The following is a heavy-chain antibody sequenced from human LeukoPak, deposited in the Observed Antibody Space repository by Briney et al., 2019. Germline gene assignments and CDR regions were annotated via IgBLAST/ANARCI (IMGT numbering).Heavy chain of an antibody. CDR3: ARDECSGGGCYSSGFDAFDI. CDR1: GFTFSSYG. V-gene: IGHV3-33*01. Sequence: PGGSLRLSCAASGFTFSSYGMYWVRQAPGKGLEWVAVILYDGRNKYYADSVKGRFTISRDNSKNTLYLQMNSLRAEDTAVYYCARDECSGGGCYSSGFDAFDIWGQGTMVTVSS. J-gene: IGHJ3*02. CDR2: ILYDGRNK. D-gene: IGHD2-15*01.